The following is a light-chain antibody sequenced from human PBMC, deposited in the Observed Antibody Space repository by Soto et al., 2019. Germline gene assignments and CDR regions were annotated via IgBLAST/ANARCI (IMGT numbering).Light chain of an antibody. CDR3: QQSYSTPRT. CDR2: AAS. CDR1: QSISSY. V-gene: IGKV1-39*01. J-gene: IGKJ2*01. Sequence: DIQMTQSPSSLSASVGDRVTITCRASQSISSYLNWYQQKPGKAPKLLIYAASSLQSRVPSRFSGSGSWTDITLTISSLQPEDFATYYGQQSYSTPRTFGQRTKLEIK.